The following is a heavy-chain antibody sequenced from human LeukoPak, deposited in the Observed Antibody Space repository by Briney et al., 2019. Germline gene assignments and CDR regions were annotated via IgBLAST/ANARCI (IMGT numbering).Heavy chain of an antibody. Sequence: SETLSLTCTVSGGSISSSSYYWSWIRQHPGKGLEWIGYIYYSGSTYYNPSLKSRVTISVDTSKNQFSLKLSSVTAADTAVYYCARDKVGATNYYYYGMDVWGQGTTVTVSS. J-gene: IGHJ6*02. CDR2: IYYSGST. CDR3: ARDKVGATNYYYYGMDV. D-gene: IGHD1-26*01. V-gene: IGHV4-31*03. CDR1: GGSISSSSYY.